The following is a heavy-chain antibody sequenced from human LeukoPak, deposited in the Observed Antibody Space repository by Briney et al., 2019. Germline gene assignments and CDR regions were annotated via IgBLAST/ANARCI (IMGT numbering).Heavy chain of an antibody. D-gene: IGHD2-21*01. CDR1: GFTFSNYG. CDR2: ISYRGTNH. CDR3: TTDYGSSISSYYYYGMDV. Sequence: GGSLRLSCAASGFTFSNYGMHWVRQAPGKGLEWVALISYRGTNHYYADSVQGRFTISRDNSKDTLYLQMNSLRAEDTAVYYCTTDYGSSISSYYYYGMDVWGQGTTVTVSS. V-gene: IGHV3-30*03. J-gene: IGHJ6*02.